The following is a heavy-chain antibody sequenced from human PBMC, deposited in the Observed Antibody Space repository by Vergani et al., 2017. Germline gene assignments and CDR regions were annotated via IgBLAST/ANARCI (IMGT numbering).Heavy chain of an antibody. Sequence: EVQLVESGGGLVKPGGSLRLSCAASGFTFSSYSMNWVRQAPGKGLEWVSSISSSSSYIYYADSVKGRFTISRDNAKNSLYLQMNSLRAEDTAVDYCARASGHAFDIWGQGTMVTVSS. CDR2: ISSSSSYI. CDR1: GFTFSSYS. D-gene: IGHD3-10*01. J-gene: IGHJ3*02. V-gene: IGHV3-21*01. CDR3: ARASGHAFDI.